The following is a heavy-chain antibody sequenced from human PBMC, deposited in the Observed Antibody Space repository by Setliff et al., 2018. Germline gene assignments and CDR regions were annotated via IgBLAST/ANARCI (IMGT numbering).Heavy chain of an antibody. J-gene: IGHJ1*01. CDR1: GYTFTNFG. D-gene: IGHD3-3*01. V-gene: IGHV1-18*01. CDR2: ISASNGKT. Sequence: ASVKVSCKASGYTFTNFGISWVREAPGQGLEWMGWISASNGKTNYAQKFQGRVTMTTDTSTSTAYMDPRSLRSDDTAVYYCARNIMIFGVLNTAEYFQHWGQGTLVTVSS. CDR3: ARNIMIFGVLNTAEYFQH.